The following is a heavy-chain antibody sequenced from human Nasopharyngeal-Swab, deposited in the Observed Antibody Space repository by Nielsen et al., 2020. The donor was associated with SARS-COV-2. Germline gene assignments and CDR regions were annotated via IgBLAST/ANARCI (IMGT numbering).Heavy chain of an antibody. CDR2: ISAYNGNT. CDR3: ARDYYDSSGYYVFDY. V-gene: IGHV1-18*01. Sequence: ASLKVSCKASGYTFTSYGISWVRQAPGQGLEWMGWISAYNGNTNYAQKLQGRVTMTTDTSTSTAYMELRSLRSDDTAVYYCARDYYDSSGYYVFDYWGQGTLVTVSS. J-gene: IGHJ4*02. D-gene: IGHD3-22*01. CDR1: GYTFTSYG.